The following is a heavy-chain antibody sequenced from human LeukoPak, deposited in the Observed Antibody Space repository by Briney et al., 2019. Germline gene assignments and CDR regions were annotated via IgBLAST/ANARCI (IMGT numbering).Heavy chain of an antibody. V-gene: IGHV5-10-1*01. Sequence: GESLKISCKSSGYSFTSYWISWVRQMPGKGLEWMGRIDPSDSYTNYSPSFQGHVTISADKSISTAYLQWSSLKASDTAMYYCARQIWFGELLPYYYYGMDVWGKGTTVTVSS. CDR1: GYSFTSYW. CDR2: IDPSDSYT. D-gene: IGHD3-10*01. J-gene: IGHJ6*04. CDR3: ARQIWFGELLPYYYYGMDV.